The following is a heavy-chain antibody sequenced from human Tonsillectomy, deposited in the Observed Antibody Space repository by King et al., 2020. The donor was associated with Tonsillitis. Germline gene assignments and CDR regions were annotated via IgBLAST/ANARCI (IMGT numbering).Heavy chain of an antibody. CDR1: GGSISSSHYF. J-gene: IGHJ4*03. Sequence: QLQESGPGLVKPSETLSLTCTVSGGSISSSHYFWGWIRQPPGKGLEWIANVFYTGITYYNPSLKSRVSISVDTSENQFSLKLSSVAAADTALYYCARLNYYGSGY. V-gene: IGHV4-39*01. D-gene: IGHD3-10*01. CDR3: ARLNYYGSGY. CDR2: VFYTGIT.